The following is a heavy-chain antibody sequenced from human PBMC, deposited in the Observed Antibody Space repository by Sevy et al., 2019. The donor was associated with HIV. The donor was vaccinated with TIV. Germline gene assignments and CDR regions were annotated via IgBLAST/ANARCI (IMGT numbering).Heavy chain of an antibody. V-gene: IGHV3-53*01. Sequence: GGSLRLSCAASGFIVSSNYMSWVRQAPGKGLEWLSVIYSGGTTYYADSVKGRFTISRDNSKNTLYLQMNSLRADDTALYYCARDVQIAAAASDLEYWGQGTLVTVSS. CDR2: IYSGGTT. CDR3: ARDVQIAAAASDLEY. D-gene: IGHD6-13*01. J-gene: IGHJ4*02. CDR1: GFIVSSNY.